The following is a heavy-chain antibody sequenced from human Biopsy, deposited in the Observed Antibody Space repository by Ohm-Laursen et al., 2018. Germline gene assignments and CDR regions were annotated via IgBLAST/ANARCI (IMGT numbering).Heavy chain of an antibody. CDR3: ARDRRGDSYMDV. D-gene: IGHD2-15*01. Sequence: SETLSLTCTVSGGSFSGYYWSWIRQPPGKGLEWIGYISGSSNTNYNPSLKSRVTLSVDTSRVRFSLTLSSVTAADTAIYYCARDRRGDSYMDVWGQGTTVTVSS. CDR2: ISGSSNT. J-gene: IGHJ6*02. CDR1: GGSFSGYY. V-gene: IGHV4-59*01.